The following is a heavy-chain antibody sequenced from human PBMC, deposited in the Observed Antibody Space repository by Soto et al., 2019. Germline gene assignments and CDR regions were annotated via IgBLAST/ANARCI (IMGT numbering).Heavy chain of an antibody. V-gene: IGHV4-59*08. CDR1: GGSISGYY. J-gene: IGHJ4*02. Sequence: QVQLQESGPGLVRPSETLSLTCAVSGGSISGYYWSWIRQPPGRGLEWIGYVSTTGNTIYNPPLRGRVTISSDTPKNQFSLRLNSVTAADTAIYYCARHNPEGNWNYDYWGQGALVTVSS. D-gene: IGHD1-7*01. CDR2: VSTTGNT. CDR3: ARHNPEGNWNYDY.